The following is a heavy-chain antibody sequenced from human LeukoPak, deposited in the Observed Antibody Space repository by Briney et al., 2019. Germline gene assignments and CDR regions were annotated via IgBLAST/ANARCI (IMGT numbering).Heavy chain of an antibody. CDR2: ISSSSSYI. J-gene: IGHJ4*02. D-gene: IGHD4-17*01. CDR1: GFTFSSYT. CDR3: AREGRGYGDPIDY. Sequence: PGGSLRLSCAASGFTFSSYTMNWVRQAPGKGLEWVSSISSSSSYIYYADSVKGRFTISRDNAKNSLYLQMNSLRAADTAVYYCAREGRGYGDPIDYWGQGTLVTVSS. V-gene: IGHV3-21*01.